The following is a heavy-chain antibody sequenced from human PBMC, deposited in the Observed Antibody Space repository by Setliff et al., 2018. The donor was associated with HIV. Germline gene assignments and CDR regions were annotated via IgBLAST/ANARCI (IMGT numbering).Heavy chain of an antibody. J-gene: IGHJ6*04. CDR3: ARMVRGLILRGYHYHADV. V-gene: IGHV4-34*01. CDR1: GGSFDNYF. Sequence: SETLSLTCAVYGGSFDNYFWTWIRQSPERGLEWIGEINHSEGTTYSPYLKSRLTISLDTSKNQISLKLTSVTAADTAEYYCARMVRGLILRGYHYHADVWGKGTTVTVSS. CDR2: INHSEGT. D-gene: IGHD3-10*01.